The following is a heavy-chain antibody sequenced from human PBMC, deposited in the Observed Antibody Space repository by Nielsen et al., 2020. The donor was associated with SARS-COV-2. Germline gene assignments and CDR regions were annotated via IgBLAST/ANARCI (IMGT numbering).Heavy chain of an antibody. CDR2: INPSGGST. V-gene: IGHV1-46*01. Sequence: WVRQAPGQGLEWMGIINPSGGSTSYAQKFQGRVTMTRDTSTSTVYMELSSLRSDDTAVYYCARGKHYYGSGSYYNVVVSDAFDIWGQGTMVTVSS. D-gene: IGHD3-10*01. J-gene: IGHJ3*02. CDR3: ARGKHYYGSGSYYNVVVSDAFDI.